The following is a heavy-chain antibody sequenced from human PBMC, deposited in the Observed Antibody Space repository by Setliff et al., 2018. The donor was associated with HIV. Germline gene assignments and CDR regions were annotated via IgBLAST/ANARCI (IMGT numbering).Heavy chain of an antibody. V-gene: IGHV4-38-2*01. J-gene: IGHJ6*02. D-gene: IGHD1-20*01. CDR3: ARQYNRQYGMDV. CDR2: IYHSGST. CDR1: GYSISSGYY. Sequence: SETLSLTCAVSGYSISSGYYWGWIRQPPGKGLEWSGSIYHSGSTYYNPSLKSRVTISVDTSKNQFSLKLSSVPAADTAVYSCARQYNRQYGMDVWGQGTTVTVSS.